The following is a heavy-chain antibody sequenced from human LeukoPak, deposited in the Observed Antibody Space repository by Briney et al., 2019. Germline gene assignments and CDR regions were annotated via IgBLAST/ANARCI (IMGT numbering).Heavy chain of an antibody. Sequence: SVKVSCKASGGTFSSYAISWVRQAPGQGLEWMGGIIPIFGTTNYAQKFQGRVTITTDESTSTAYMELSSLRSEDTAVYYCARGEYSSSGAYYYYMDVWGKGTTVTVSS. CDR1: GGTFSSYA. V-gene: IGHV1-69*05. CDR3: ARGEYSSSGAYYYYMDV. J-gene: IGHJ6*03. D-gene: IGHD6-6*01. CDR2: IIPIFGTT.